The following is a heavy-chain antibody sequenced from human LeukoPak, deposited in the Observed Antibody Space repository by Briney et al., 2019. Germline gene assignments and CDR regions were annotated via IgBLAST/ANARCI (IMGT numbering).Heavy chain of an antibody. V-gene: IGHV4-34*01. D-gene: IGHD1-7*01. CDR2: INHSGST. CDR1: GGSFSGYY. J-gene: IGHJ4*02. CDR3: AVESSGRPNWNYEFGAG. Sequence: SETLSLTCAVHGGSFSGYYWSWIRQPPGKGLEWIGEINHSGSTNYNPSLKSRVTISVDTSKNQFSLKLSSVTAADTAVYYCAVESSGRPNWNYEFGAGWGQGTLVTVSS.